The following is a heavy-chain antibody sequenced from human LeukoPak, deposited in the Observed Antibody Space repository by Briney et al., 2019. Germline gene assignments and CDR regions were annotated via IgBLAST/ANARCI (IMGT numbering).Heavy chain of an antibody. V-gene: IGHV4-61*02. D-gene: IGHD5-12*01. CDR3: ASYRAAYDLYPHGLDV. CDR1: GASVSTTAYF. J-gene: IGHJ3*01. CDR2: IYASGNT. Sequence: SETLSLTCSVSGASVSTTAYFWNWIRQPAGEGLEWIGRIYASGNTHYNPSLKSRVTMSLDTSKNPFSLTMNSVTAADSAVYFCASYRAAYDLYPHGLDVWGRGTVVTVSS.